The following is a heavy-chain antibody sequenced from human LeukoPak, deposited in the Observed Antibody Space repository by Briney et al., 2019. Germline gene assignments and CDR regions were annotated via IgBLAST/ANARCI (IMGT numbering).Heavy chain of an antibody. CDR1: GGSISNYY. CDR3: ARGVYIAAAQYGY. CDR2: IYYSGTT. V-gene: IGHV4-59*01. Sequence: SETLSLTCTVSGGSISNYYWSWIRQPPGKGLEWIGYIYYSGTTNYNPSLKSRVTISVDASKNQFSLKLNSVTAADTAVYYCARGVYIAAAQYGYWGQGTLVTVSS. D-gene: IGHD6-13*01. J-gene: IGHJ4*02.